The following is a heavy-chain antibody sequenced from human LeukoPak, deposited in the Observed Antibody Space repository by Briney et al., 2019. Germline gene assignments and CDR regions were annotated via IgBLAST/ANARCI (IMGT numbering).Heavy chain of an antibody. CDR2: INHSGST. Sequence: SETLSLTCAVYGGSFSGYYWSWIRQPPGKGLEWIGEINHSGSTNYNPSLKSRVTISVDTPKNQFSLKLSSVTAADTAVYYCARLANIMVRGVIITPPDYWGQGTLVTVSS. J-gene: IGHJ4*02. V-gene: IGHV4-34*01. CDR3: ARLANIMVRGVIITPPDY. D-gene: IGHD3-10*01. CDR1: GGSFSGYY.